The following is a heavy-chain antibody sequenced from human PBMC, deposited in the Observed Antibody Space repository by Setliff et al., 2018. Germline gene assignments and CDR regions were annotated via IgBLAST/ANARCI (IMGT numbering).Heavy chain of an antibody. CDR3: ATDGVQNYNLDY. D-gene: IGHD1-1*01. CDR2: IRYDGRSE. J-gene: IGHJ4*02. V-gene: IGHV3-30*02. CDR1: GFTSGNKD. Sequence: GGSLRLSCAASGFTSGNKDIHWVRQAPGKGLEWVALIRYDGRSEYADSVKGRFSMSRDNSKNTLYLQMNSLRTEDTAVYYCATDGVQNYNLDYWGQGTLVTSPQ.